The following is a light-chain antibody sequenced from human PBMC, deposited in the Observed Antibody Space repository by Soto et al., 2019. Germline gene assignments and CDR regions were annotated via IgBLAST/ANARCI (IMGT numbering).Light chain of an antibody. J-gene: IGKJ1*01. Sequence: EIVLTQSPGTLSLSPGERATLSCRASQSVSSTYLGWYQQKPGQAPRLLIYGASSRVTGIPDRFSGSGSGTDFTLTIARLEPEDFAVYYCQLYGNSPPRTFGQGTKADIK. CDR2: GAS. V-gene: IGKV3-20*01. CDR1: QSVSSTY. CDR3: QLYGNSPPRT.